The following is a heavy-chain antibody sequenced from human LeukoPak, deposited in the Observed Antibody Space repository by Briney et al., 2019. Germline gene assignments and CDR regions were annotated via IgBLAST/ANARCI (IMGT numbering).Heavy chain of an antibody. J-gene: IGHJ3*02. V-gene: IGHV3-11*01. Sequence: GGSLRLSCAASGFTFSDYYMSWIRQAPGKGLEWVSYISSSGSTIYYADSVKGRFTISRNNAKNSLYLQMNSLRAEDTAVYYCAREVKSQWLVLERAFDIWGQGTMVTVSS. D-gene: IGHD6-19*01. CDR2: ISSSGSTI. CDR3: AREVKSQWLVLERAFDI. CDR1: GFTFSDYY.